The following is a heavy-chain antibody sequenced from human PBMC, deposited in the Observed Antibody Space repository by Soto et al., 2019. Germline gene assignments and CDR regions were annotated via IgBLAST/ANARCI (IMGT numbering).Heavy chain of an antibody. CDR3: ARIRPSLSGSTVFDS. CDR2: IFANDET. CDR1: GFSLNNNRMG. J-gene: IGHJ4*02. Sequence: QVTLKASGPVLVKPTETLTLTCIVSGFSLNNNRMGVSWLRQPPGKDLEWLAHIFANDETTYRTTLKARLSISKDTSESKVVLTMTAMDPVDTATYSGARIRPSLSGSTVFDSWGQGTLVTVSS. V-gene: IGHV2-26*01. D-gene: IGHD1-1*01.